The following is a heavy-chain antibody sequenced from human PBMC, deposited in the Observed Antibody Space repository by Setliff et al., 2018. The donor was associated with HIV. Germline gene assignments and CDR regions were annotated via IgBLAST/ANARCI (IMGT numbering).Heavy chain of an antibody. CDR3: ARTYGSEDTINWFDP. Sequence: SETLSLTCAVSGGSIGSSNWWSWVCQPPGKGLEWIGEIYHSGSTNYNPSLKSRVTISVDKSKNQFSLKVRFVTAADTAVYYCARTYGSEDTINWFDPWGRGTLVTVSS. CDR2: IYHSGST. CDR1: GGSIGSSNW. J-gene: IGHJ5*02. V-gene: IGHV4-4*02. D-gene: IGHD3-10*01.